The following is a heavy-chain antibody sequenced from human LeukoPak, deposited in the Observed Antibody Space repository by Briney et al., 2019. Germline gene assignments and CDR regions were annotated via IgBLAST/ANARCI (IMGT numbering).Heavy chain of an antibody. V-gene: IGHV1-46*01. CDR2: INPSGGST. Sequence: ASVKVSCKASGYTFTSYYMHWVRQAPGQGLEWMGIINPSGGSTSYAQKFQGRVTMTRDMSTGTVHMELSSLRSEDTAVYYCARDRRDGSRGFDYWGQGTLVTVSS. J-gene: IGHJ4*02. CDR3: ARDRRDGSRGFDY. D-gene: IGHD5-24*01. CDR1: GYTFTSYY.